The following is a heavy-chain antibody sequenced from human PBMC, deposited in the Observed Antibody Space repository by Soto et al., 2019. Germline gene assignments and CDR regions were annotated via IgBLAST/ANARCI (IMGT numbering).Heavy chain of an antibody. D-gene: IGHD6-13*01. V-gene: IGHV4-30-4*01. CDR3: ARVEQHLIRGSYYYGVDV. CDR2: IYYTGST. CDR1: GGSISGGDYY. Sequence: SETLSLTCTVSGGSISGGDYYWSWIRQPPGRGLEWIGYIYYTGSTYHNPSLKSRLSISLDTSKYQFSLKMSSVTAADTALYYCARVEQHLIRGSYYYGVDVWGQGTTVTVS. J-gene: IGHJ6*02.